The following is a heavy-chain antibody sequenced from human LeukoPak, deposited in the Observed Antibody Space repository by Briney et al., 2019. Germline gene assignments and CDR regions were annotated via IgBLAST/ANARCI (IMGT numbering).Heavy chain of an antibody. CDR1: GFTFSYYG. V-gene: IGHV3-30*18. CDR2: ISYYGGNQ. CDR3: AKSESGYNDYVSGGFDY. D-gene: IGHD5-12*01. Sequence: GRPLRLSCAASGFTFSYYGMHWVRQAPGKGLEWVAVISYYGGNQYYVDSVKGRFTISRDNSKNTLYLQMISLRVEDTAVYYCAKSESGYNDYVSGGFDYWGQGTLVTVSS. J-gene: IGHJ4*02.